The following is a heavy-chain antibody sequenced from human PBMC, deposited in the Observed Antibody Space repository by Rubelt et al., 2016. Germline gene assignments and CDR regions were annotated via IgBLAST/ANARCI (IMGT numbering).Heavy chain of an antibody. CDR2: INPNSGGT. CDR3: ARYSSSWFTSVRGYFDY. Sequence: MHWVRQAPGQGLEWMGWINPNSGGTNYAQKFQGRVTMTRDTSISTAYMELSRLRSDDTAVYYCARYSSSWFTSVRGYFDYWGQGTLVTVSS. J-gene: IGHJ4*02. V-gene: IGHV1-2*02. D-gene: IGHD6-13*01.